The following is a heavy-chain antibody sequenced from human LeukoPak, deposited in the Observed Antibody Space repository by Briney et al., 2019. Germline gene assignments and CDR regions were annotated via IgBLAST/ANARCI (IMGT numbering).Heavy chain of an antibody. CDR2: IYYSGST. Sequence: SETLSLTCTVSGGSISSSSYYWGWIRQPPGKGLEWIGSIYYSGSTYYNPSLKSRVTISVDTSKNQFSLKLSSVTAADTAVYYCARDRRCSGGSCYDLLGYWGQGTLVTASS. CDR3: ARDRRCSGGSCYDLLGY. V-gene: IGHV4-39*07. D-gene: IGHD2-15*01. CDR1: GGSISSSSYY. J-gene: IGHJ4*02.